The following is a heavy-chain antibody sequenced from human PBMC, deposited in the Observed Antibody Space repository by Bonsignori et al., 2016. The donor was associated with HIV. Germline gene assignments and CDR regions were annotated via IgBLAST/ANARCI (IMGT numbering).Heavy chain of an antibody. Sequence: SETLSLTCNVFGVAMNGYYWTWIRQPPGKAVEWIGYIFYDGRTSYNPSLRSRLTISIDRSRNQFSLSLTSVTAADSAVYYCATGLTACVGDCIYYFDSWGQGKLVTVSS. CDR2: IFYDGRT. D-gene: IGHD2-21*01. V-gene: IGHV4-59*03. CDR1: GVAMNGYY. J-gene: IGHJ4*02. CDR3: ATGLTACVGDCIYYFDS.